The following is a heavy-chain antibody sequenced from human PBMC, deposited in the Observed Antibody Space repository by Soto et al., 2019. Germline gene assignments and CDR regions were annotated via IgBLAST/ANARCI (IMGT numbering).Heavy chain of an antibody. CDR2: ISAYNGNT. CDR3: ARDRGAYGMDV. Sequence: QVQLVQSGAEVKKPGASVKVSCKASGYTFTSYGISWVRQAPGQGLEWMGWISAYNGNTNYAQKLQGRATITTDTSTRTAYMELRSLRSADTAVYYGARDRGAYGMDVWGPGTTVTVSS. V-gene: IGHV1-18*01. J-gene: IGHJ6*02. CDR1: GYTFTSYG.